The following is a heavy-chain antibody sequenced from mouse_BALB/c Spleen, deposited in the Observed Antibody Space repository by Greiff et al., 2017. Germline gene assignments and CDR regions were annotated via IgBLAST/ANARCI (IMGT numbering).Heavy chain of an antibody. CDR3: ARQGYYGSSYVGYFDV. CDR2: ISSGSSTI. CDR1: GFTFSSFG. V-gene: IGHV5-17*02. J-gene: IGHJ1*01. D-gene: IGHD1-1*01. Sequence: EVKLVESGGGLVQPGGSRKLSCAASGFTFSSFGMHWVRQAPEKGLEWVAYISSGSSTIYYADTVKGRFTISRDNPKNTLFLQMTSLRSEDTAMYYCARQGYYGSSYVGYFDVWGAGTTVTGSS.